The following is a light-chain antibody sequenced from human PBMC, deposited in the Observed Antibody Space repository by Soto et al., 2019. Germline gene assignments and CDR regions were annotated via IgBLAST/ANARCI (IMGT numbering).Light chain of an antibody. J-gene: IGLJ1*01. CDR2: DVI. CDR1: NSDIGSYNY. V-gene: IGLV2-8*01. CDR3: SSYAGSKVYV. Sequence: QSVLTQPPSASGSPGQALTISCTGTNSDIGSYNYVSWYQQHPGKAPKLMIYDVIERPSGVPDRFSGSKSGNTASLTVSGLQADDEADYYCSSYAGSKVYVFGSGTKLTVL.